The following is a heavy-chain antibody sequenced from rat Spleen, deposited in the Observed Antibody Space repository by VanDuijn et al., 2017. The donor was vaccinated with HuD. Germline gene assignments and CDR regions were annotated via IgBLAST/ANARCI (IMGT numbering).Heavy chain of an antibody. D-gene: IGHD1-1*01. CDR1: GYSITSAYR. V-gene: IGHV3-3*01. CDR3: ARSDGVHYYLPFAD. CDR2: VNSAGTT. J-gene: IGHJ3*01. Sequence: EVQLQESGPGLVKPSQSLSLTCSVTGYSITSAYRWNWIRKFPGHKLEWMGYVNSAGTTNYNPSLKSRISITRDTSKNQFFLQVNSVSSEDTATYYCARSDGVHYYLPFADWGQGTLVTASS.